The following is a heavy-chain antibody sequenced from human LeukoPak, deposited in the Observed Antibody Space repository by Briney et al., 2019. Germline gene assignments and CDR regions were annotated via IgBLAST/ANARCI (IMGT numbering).Heavy chain of an antibody. CDR3: AKGSGWYV. Sequence: GRSLRLSCAASGFTFSSSSMSWVRQASGKGLEWVSVISGSGGSTDYADSVKGRFTISRDNSKNTLYLQINSLRAEDTAVYYCAKGSGWYVWGQGTLVTVSS. V-gene: IGHV3-23*01. CDR2: ISGSGGST. J-gene: IGHJ4*02. D-gene: IGHD6-19*01. CDR1: GFTFSSSS.